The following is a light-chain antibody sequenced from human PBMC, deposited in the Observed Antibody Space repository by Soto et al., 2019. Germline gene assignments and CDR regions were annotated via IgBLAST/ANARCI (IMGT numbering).Light chain of an antibody. CDR2: TNN. V-gene: IGLV1-44*01. Sequence: QSALTQPPSASGTPGQRIVISCSGSTSNIESHSVNWFQQVPGTAPKLLIITNNQRPSGVPARFSGSKSGASASLAISGLQSEDEATYYCATWDDSRKVVFGTGTKVTVL. CDR1: TSNIESHS. CDR3: ATWDDSRKVV. J-gene: IGLJ1*01.